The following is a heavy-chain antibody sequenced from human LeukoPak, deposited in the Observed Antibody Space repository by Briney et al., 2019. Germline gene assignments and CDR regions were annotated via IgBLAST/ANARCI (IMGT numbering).Heavy chain of an antibody. D-gene: IGHD3-22*01. CDR1: GFIFSSYA. CDR2: ISSSGSAI. CDR3: ARCPYDSSGYYSVPSHLDY. Sequence: PGGSLRLPCAASGFIFSSYAMNWVRQAPGKGLEWLSFISSSGSAIHYADSVKGRFTICRDNVKNSLFLQMNSLSAEDTAVYYCARCPYDSSGYYSVPSHLDYWGQGTLVTVSS. V-gene: IGHV3-48*04. J-gene: IGHJ4*02.